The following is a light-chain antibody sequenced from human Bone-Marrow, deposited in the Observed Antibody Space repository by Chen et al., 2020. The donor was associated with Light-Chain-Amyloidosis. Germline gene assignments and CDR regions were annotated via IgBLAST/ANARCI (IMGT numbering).Light chain of an antibody. CDR2: EVT. J-gene: IGLJ1*01. CDR1: SSDVGGDNH. V-gene: IGLV2-14*01. Sequence: QSALTQPASVSGSPGQSITISCTGTSSDVGGDNHVSWYQQHPDKAPRLMIYEVTNRPSWVTDRFSVSQYANTASLTISGIQTEDEADYFCSSYTITNTLVFGSGTRVTVL. CDR3: SSYTITNTLV.